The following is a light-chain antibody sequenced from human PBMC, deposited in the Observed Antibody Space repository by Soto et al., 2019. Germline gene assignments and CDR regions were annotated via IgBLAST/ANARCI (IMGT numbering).Light chain of an antibody. V-gene: IGLV2-11*01. CDR3: CSYAGSYTLV. Sequence: QSALTQPRSVSGSPGQSVTLSCTGTSSDVGGYHYVSWYQHHPGKATKIIIYDVNKRPSGVPDRFSGSKSGNTASLTISGLQTEDEADYYCCSYAGSYTLVFGGGTKVTV. CDR2: DVN. CDR1: SSDVGGYHY. J-gene: IGLJ2*01.